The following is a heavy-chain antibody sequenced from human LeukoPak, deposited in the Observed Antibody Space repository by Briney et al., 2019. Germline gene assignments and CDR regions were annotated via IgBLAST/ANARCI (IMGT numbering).Heavy chain of an antibody. CDR3: ATDFYRGLQFDY. J-gene: IGHJ4*02. Sequence: SVTVSCKVSGYTPTELSMNWVRQAPGKGLEWMGRFDPEDGETIYTQKFQGRVTMTEDTSTDTAYMELTSLRSEDTAVYYCATDFYRGLQFDYWGQGTLVIVSS. CDR2: FDPEDGET. V-gene: IGHV1-24*01. D-gene: IGHD2/OR15-2a*01. CDR1: GYTPTELS.